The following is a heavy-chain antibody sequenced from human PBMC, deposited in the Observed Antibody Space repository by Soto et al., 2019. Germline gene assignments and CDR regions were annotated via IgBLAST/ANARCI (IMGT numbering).Heavy chain of an antibody. Sequence: QVQLVQSGAEVKKPGSSVKDSCKASGGTFSSYAISWVRQAPGQGLEWMGGIIPIFGTANYAQKFQGRVTITADESTSTAYMELRSLRSEDTAVYYCARESDSSGGSCYGKVDYWGQGTLVTVSS. V-gene: IGHV1-69*01. D-gene: IGHD2-15*01. CDR2: IIPIFGTA. J-gene: IGHJ4*02. CDR3: ARESDSSGGSCYGKVDY. CDR1: GGTFSSYA.